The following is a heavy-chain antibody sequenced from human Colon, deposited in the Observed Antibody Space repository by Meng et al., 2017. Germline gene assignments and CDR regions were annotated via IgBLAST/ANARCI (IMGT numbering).Heavy chain of an antibody. CDR3: ARAGGRGGYGNWLDA. J-gene: IGHJ5*02. CDR2: IYTSGSA. D-gene: IGHD5-24*01. Sequence: LRLSCTVSGGSITSGIYHWTWIRQPAGKGLEWIGRIYTSGSADYNPSLKTRVTISLDMSKNQFSLELTSVTAADTAVYYCARAGGRGGYGNWLDAWGQGTRVTVSS. CDR1: GGSITSGIYH. V-gene: IGHV4-61*02.